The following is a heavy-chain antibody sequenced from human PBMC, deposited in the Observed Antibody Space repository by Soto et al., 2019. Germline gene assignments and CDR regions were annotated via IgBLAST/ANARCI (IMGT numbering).Heavy chain of an antibody. CDR2: ISSSSSYT. CDR1: GFTFSSYS. Sequence: LSLTCAASGFTFSSYSMNWVRQAPGKGLEWVSYISSSSSYTNYADSVKGRFTISRDNAKNSLYLQMNSLRAEDTAVYYCARDLYYYDSSGYFDYWGQGTLVTVSS. D-gene: IGHD3-22*01. CDR3: ARDLYYYDSSGYFDY. V-gene: IGHV3-21*05. J-gene: IGHJ4*02.